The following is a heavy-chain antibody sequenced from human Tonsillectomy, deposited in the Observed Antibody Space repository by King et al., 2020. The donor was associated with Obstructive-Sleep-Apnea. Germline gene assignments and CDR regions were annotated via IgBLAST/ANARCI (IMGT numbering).Heavy chain of an antibody. Sequence: VQLQESGPGLVKPSQTLSLTCTVSGGSISNGGYYWNWIRQHPGKGLEWIGYIYYSGSTYYNPSLKSRVTISVDTSKNHFSLKLSSVTAADTAVFYCARAPYSGIYYLAFDIWGQGTMVTASS. CDR3: ARAPYSGIYYLAFDI. V-gene: IGHV4-31*03. J-gene: IGHJ3*02. D-gene: IGHD1-26*01. CDR1: GGSISNGGYY. CDR2: IYYSGST.